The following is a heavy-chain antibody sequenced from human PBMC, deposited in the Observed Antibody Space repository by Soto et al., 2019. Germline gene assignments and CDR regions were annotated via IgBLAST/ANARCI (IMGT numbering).Heavy chain of an antibody. V-gene: IGHV3-23*01. CDR2: LSGSGGDT. CDR3: AKDRPDYYDASGYYYGPPN. CDR1: GFTFSTYA. D-gene: IGHD3-22*01. J-gene: IGHJ4*03. Sequence: PGGSLRLSCAASGFTFSTYAMSWARQAPGKGLEWVAGLSGSGGDTYYTDSVKGRFTISRDNSKNTLYLQMNSLGAEDTAVYYCAKDRPDYYDASGYYYGPPNWGQGTLVTVSS.